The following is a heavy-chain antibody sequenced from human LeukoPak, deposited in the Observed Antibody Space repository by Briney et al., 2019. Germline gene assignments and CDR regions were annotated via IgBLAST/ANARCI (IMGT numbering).Heavy chain of an antibody. Sequence: PGGSLRLSCAASGFTFSSYWMSWVRQAPGKGLEWVANIKQDGSGKYYVDSVKGRFTISRDNAKNSLYLQMNSLRAEDTAVYYCARVYYDSSGCYLFFDYWGQGTLVTVSS. V-gene: IGHV3-7*01. CDR3: ARVYYDSSGCYLFFDY. CDR2: IKQDGSGK. CDR1: GFTFSSYW. D-gene: IGHD3-22*01. J-gene: IGHJ4*02.